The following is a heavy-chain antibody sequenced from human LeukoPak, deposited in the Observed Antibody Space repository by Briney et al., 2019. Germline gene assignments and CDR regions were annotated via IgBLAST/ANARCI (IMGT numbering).Heavy chain of an antibody. CDR3: AKHSGTERPQSMIIVVTGRYYFDC. J-gene: IGHJ4*02. Sequence: GGSLRLSCAASGFTFSSYAMSWVRQAPGKGLEWVSAISSSGSSTYYADSVKGRFTISRDNSKNTLYLQMNSLSAEDTAVYYCAKHSGTERPQSMIIVVTGRYYFDCWGQGTLVTVSS. V-gene: IGHV3-23*01. D-gene: IGHD3-22*01. CDR2: ISSSGSST. CDR1: GFTFSSYA.